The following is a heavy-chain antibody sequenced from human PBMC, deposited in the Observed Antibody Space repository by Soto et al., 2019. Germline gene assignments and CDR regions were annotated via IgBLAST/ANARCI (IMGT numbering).Heavy chain of an antibody. D-gene: IGHD2-2*01. CDR1: GGTFSTYT. Sequence: QVQLVQSGAEVKKPGSSVKVSCKASGGTFSTYTINWVRQAPGQGLEWMGGIIPMFGTANYAQKFQGRVTITADESTSTPNMGRSSLRSEATDVYYCARRYRISTSCDYFGLDVWGHRSTIAVSS. CDR3: ARRYRISTSCDYFGLDV. CDR2: IIPMFGTA. V-gene: IGHV1-69*12. J-gene: IGHJ6*02.